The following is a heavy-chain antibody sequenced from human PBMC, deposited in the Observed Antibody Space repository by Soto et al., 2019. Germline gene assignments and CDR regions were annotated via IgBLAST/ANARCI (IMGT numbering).Heavy chain of an antibody. Sequence: QVPLQESGPGMVKPSQTLSLTCTVSGGSISGGDYYWSWIRQSPGKGLEWIGYIHYNGGTSYNPSLKSRLTMSVDTSKNQFSLKLSAVTAADTAVYYCAREGFLEWLGGFDPWGQGTLVIVSS. V-gene: IGHV4-30-4*01. CDR2: IHYNGGT. J-gene: IGHJ5*02. CDR3: AREGFLEWLGGFDP. D-gene: IGHD3-3*01. CDR1: GGSISGGDYY.